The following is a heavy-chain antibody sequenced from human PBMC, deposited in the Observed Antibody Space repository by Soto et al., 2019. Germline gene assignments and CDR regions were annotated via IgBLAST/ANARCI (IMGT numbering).Heavy chain of an antibody. CDR1: GFTFSTYS. D-gene: IGHD2-15*01. Sequence: EVQLVESGGGLVKPGGSLRLSCAASGFTFSTYSMNWVRQAPVKGLEWVSSISSGSGYIYYADSMKVRCTISRDNAKNSLYLQMNSLRADVTAVYYCARDGSGGSCDWFDPWGQGTLVTVSS. V-gene: IGHV3-21*01. CDR2: ISSGSGYI. J-gene: IGHJ5*02. CDR3: ARDGSGGSCDWFDP.